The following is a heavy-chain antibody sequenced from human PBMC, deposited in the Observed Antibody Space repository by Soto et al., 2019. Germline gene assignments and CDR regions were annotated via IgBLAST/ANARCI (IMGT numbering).Heavy chain of an antibody. CDR3: ARDKGGEFLKGSGMDV. CDR1: GDSITAYY. D-gene: IGHD3-10*01. J-gene: IGHJ6*02. Sequence: QMQLQESGPGLVKPSETLSLICSVSGDSITAYYLSWLRQSPGKELEWIGYIYHNGETNYNPSLKSRGTISEDTSKTQFSLRLSSVTAADTGVYYCARDKGGEFLKGSGMDVWGQGTTVIVSS. CDR2: IYHNGET. V-gene: IGHV4-59*01.